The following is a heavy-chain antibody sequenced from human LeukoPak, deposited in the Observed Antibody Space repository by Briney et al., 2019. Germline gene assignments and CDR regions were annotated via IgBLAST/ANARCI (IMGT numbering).Heavy chain of an antibody. CDR3: AKDPYPMVRGPPTGY. J-gene: IGHJ4*02. D-gene: IGHD3-10*01. CDR2: ISGSGGST. Sequence: PGGSLRLSCAASGFTFSSYAMSWVRQAPGKGLEWVSAISGSGGSTYYADSVKGRFTISRDNSKNTLYLQMNSLRAEDTAVYYCAKDPYPMVRGPPTGYWGQGTLVTVSS. CDR1: GFTFSSYA. V-gene: IGHV3-23*01.